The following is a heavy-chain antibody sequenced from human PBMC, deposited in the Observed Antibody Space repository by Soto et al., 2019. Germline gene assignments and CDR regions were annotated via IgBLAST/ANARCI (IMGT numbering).Heavy chain of an antibody. CDR2: INPKSGLT. D-gene: IGHD5-12*01. V-gene: IGHV1-2*02. J-gene: IGHJ4*02. CDR3: ARRDRSGSFDY. Sequence: GASVKVSCKASGYTFTDYYIHWVRLAPGQGLDWMGWINPKSGLTSHAQNFRGRVTMTRDTSISTVYMELNRLTSDDRAIYYCARRDRSGSFDYWGQGTQVTVSS. CDR1: GYTFTDYY.